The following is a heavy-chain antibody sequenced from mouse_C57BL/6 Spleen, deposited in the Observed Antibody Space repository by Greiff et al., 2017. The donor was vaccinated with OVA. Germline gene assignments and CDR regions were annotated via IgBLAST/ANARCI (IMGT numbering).Heavy chain of an antibody. V-gene: IGHV1-69*01. CDR1: GYTFTSYW. J-gene: IGHJ3*01. D-gene: IGHD1-1*02. CDR3: ARLRGGIAWFAY. Sequence: QVQLQQPGAELVMPGASVKLSCKASGYTFTSYWMHWVKQRPGQGLEWIGEIDPSDSYTNYNQKFKGKSTLTVDKSSSTAYMQLSSLTSEDSAVYYCARLRGGIAWFAYWGQGTLVTVSA. CDR2: IDPSDSYT.